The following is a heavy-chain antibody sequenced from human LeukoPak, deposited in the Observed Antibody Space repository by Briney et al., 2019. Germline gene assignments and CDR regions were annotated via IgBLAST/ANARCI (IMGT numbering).Heavy chain of an antibody. D-gene: IGHD3-10*01. CDR1: GFTISDYY. Sequence: PGGSLRLSCAASGFTISDYYMSWIRQAPGKGLEWVSYISSSGSTIYYADSVKGRFTISRDNAKNSLYLQMNSLRAEDTAVYYCARDYYGSGSYYLHYYYYGMDVWGQGTTVAVSS. CDR3: ARDYYGSGSYYLHYYYYGMDV. V-gene: IGHV3-11*01. J-gene: IGHJ6*02. CDR2: ISSSGSTI.